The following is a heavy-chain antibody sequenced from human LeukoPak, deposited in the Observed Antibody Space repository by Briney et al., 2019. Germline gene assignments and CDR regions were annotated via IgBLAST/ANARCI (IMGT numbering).Heavy chain of an antibody. CDR3: ARESGSMRWFDP. D-gene: IGHD6-25*01. Sequence: PSETLSLTCTVSGGSISSYYWSWIRQPPGKGLEWIGYIYYSGSTNYNPSLKSRVTISVDASKNQFSLKLSSVTAADTAVYYCARESGSMRWFDPWGQGTLVTVSS. CDR2: IYYSGST. J-gene: IGHJ5*02. V-gene: IGHV4-59*01. CDR1: GGSISSYY.